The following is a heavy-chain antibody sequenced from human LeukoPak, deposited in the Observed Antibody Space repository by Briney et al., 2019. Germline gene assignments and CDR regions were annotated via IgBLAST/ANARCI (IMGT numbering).Heavy chain of an antibody. CDR3: AREAAGYYYYYMDV. CDR2: IYYSGST. J-gene: IGHJ6*03. V-gene: IGHV4-59*01. CDR1: GGSISSYY. D-gene: IGHD6-13*01. Sequence: SETLSLTCTVSGGSISSYYWSWIRQPPGKGLEWIGYIYYSGSTNYNPSLKSRVTISVDTSKNQFSLKLSSVTAADTAVYYCAREAAGYYYYYMDVWGKGTMVTVSS.